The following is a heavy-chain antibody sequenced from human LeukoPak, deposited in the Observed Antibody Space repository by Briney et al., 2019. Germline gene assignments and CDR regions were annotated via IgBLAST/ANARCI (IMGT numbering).Heavy chain of an antibody. D-gene: IGHD3-10*01. V-gene: IGHV3-53*01. J-gene: IGHJ4*02. CDR3: ASSALGADPFDY. CDR2: IYSGGST. Sequence: GGSLRLSCAASGFTVSSNYMSWVRQAPGKGLEWVSVIYSGGSTYYADSVKGRFTISRDNSKNTLYPQMNSLRAEDTAVYYCASSALGADPFDYWGQGTLVTVSS. CDR1: GFTVSSNY.